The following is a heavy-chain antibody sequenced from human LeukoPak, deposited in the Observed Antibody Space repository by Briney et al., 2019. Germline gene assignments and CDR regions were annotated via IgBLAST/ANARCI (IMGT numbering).Heavy chain of an antibody. J-gene: IGHJ5*02. CDR2: TNPNSGNT. Sequence: ASVKVSRTASGYTFTSYDINWVRQATGQRLEWMGWTNPNSGNTGYAQKFQGRVTMTRNASISTAYMELSSLRSEDKAVYYCARAGQYSGYVTEPWGQGTLVTVSS. CDR3: ARAGQYSGYVTEP. V-gene: IGHV1-8*01. D-gene: IGHD5-12*01. CDR1: GYTFTSYD.